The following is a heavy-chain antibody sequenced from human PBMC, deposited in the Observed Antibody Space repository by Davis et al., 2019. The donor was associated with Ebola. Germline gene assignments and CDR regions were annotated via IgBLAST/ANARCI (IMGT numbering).Heavy chain of an antibody. D-gene: IGHD3-16*02. CDR1: GFTFSSYS. CDR3: TRDLELSGGMDV. V-gene: IGHV3-21*01. J-gene: IGHJ6*02. Sequence: GGSLRLSCAASGFTFSSYSMNWVRRAPGKGLEWVSSISSSSTYIYYADSVKGRFTISRDNAKNSLYLQMNSLRAEDTAVYYCTRDLELSGGMDVWGQGTTVTVSS. CDR2: ISSSSTYI.